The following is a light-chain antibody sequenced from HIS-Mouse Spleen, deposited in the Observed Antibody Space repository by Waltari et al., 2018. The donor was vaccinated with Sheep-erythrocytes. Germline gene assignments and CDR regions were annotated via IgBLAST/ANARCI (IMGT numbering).Light chain of an antibody. CDR3: QQYYSTLT. J-gene: IGKJ4*01. Sequence: DIVMTQSPDSLAVSLGERATINCKSSQSVLYSSNNKNYLAWYQQKPGQPPKLLIYWASTRESVVPDRFSGSVSVTDFTLTISSLQAEDVAVYYCQQYYSTLTFGGGTKVEIK. V-gene: IGKV4-1*01. CDR1: QSVLYSSNNKNY. CDR2: WAS.